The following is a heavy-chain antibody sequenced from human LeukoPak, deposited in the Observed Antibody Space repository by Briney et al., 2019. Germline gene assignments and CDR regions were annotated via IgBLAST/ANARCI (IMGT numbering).Heavy chain of an antibody. CDR1: GFTFSSYS. D-gene: IGHD1-26*01. J-gene: IGHJ4*02. CDR3: ARGWELVGATIGY. CDR2: ISSSSSYI. Sequence: PGGSLRLSCAASGFTFSSYSMNWVRQAPGKGLEWVSSISSSSSYIYYADSVKGRFTISRDNAKNSLYLQMNSLRAEDTAVYYCARGWELVGATIGYWGQGTLVTVSS. V-gene: IGHV3-21*01.